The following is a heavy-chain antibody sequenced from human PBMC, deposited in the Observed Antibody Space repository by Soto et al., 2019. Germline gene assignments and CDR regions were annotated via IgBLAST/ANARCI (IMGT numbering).Heavy chain of an antibody. CDR2: SSYDGRET. CDR3: ARDSGWPILNFDN. D-gene: IGHD3-10*01. Sequence: PGGSLRLSCAASDFDFSSYGIHWVRQAPGKGLEWVAASSYDGRETFYADSAKGRFTVPKEMSKNTAFLQMNALRHEDTAVYFCARDSGWPILNFDNWGQGTPVTVYS. CDR1: DFDFSSYG. V-gene: IGHV3-30*03. J-gene: IGHJ4*02.